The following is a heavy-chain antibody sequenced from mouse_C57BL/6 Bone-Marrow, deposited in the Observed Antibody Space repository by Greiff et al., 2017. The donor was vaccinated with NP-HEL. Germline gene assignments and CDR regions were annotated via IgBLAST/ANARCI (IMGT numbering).Heavy chain of an antibody. CDR1: GYTFTSYW. D-gene: IGHD2-5*01. V-gene: IGHV1-5*01. Sequence: EVQLQQSGTVLARPGASVKMSCKTSGYTFTSYWMHWVKQRPGQGLEWIGAIYPGNSDTSYNQKFKGKAKLTAVTSASTAYMELSSLTNEDSAVYYCTREGGYSNYSWFAYWGQGTLVTVSA. CDR3: TREGGYSNYSWFAY. J-gene: IGHJ3*01. CDR2: IYPGNSDT.